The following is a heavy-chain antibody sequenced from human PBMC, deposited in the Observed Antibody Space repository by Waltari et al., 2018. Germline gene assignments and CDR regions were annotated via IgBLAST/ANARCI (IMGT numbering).Heavy chain of an antibody. V-gene: IGHV6-1*01. J-gene: IGHJ3*02. D-gene: IGHD2-21*01. CDR2: TYYRSKWFN. CDR1: GDSISRNSVA. CDR3: TRGIHSSFDI. Sequence: QVQLQQSGPGLVKPSQTLSLTCAIPGDSISRNSVAWNWIRQSPSRGLEWLGRTYYRSKWFNDYAVSVKSRITINPDTSKNQFSLQLSSLTPEDTAVYYCTRGIHSSFDIWGQGTMVTVSS.